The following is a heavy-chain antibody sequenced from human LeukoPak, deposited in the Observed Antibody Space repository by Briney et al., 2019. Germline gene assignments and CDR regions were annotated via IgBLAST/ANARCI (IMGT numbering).Heavy chain of an antibody. CDR3: AREYGVDAFDI. Sequence: SETLSLTCTVSGGSISSYYWSWIRQPPGKGLEWIGYIYYSGSTNYNPSLKSRVTISVDTSKNQFSLKLSSVTAADTAVYYCAREYGVDAFDIWGQGTMVTVSS. CDR2: IYYSGST. CDR1: GGSISSYY. J-gene: IGHJ3*02. V-gene: IGHV4-59*01. D-gene: IGHD2-8*01.